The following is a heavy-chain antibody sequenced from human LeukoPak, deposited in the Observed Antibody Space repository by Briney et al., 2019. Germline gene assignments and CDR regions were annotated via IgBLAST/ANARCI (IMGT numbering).Heavy chain of an antibody. J-gene: IGHJ4*02. V-gene: IGHV3-48*03. CDR3: ARDAVVAASRLLLY. CDR2: ISSSGSTI. D-gene: IGHD2-15*01. Sequence: GGSLRLSCAASGFTFSSYEMNWVRQAPGKGLEWVSYISSSGSTIYYADSVKGRFTISRDNAKNSLYLQMNSLRAEDTAVYYCARDAVVAASRLLLYWGQGTLVTVSS. CDR1: GFTFSSYE.